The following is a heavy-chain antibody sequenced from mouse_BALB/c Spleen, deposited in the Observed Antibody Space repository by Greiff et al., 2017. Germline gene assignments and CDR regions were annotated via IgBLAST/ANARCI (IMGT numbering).Heavy chain of an antibody. V-gene: IGHV2-6-7*01. J-gene: IGHJ3*01. Sequence: QVQLQQSGPGLVAPSQSLSITCTVSGFSLTGYGVNWVRQPPGKGLEWLGMIWGDGSTDYNSALKSRLSISKDNSKSQVFLKMNSLQTDDTARYYCARRGYGNYDDFAYWGQGTLVTVSA. CDR3: ARRGYGNYDDFAY. CDR1: GFSLTGYG. D-gene: IGHD2-10*02. CDR2: IWGDGST.